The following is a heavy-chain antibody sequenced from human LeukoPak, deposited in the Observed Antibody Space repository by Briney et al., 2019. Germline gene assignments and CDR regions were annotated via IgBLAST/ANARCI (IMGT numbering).Heavy chain of an antibody. D-gene: IGHD1-14*01. CDR2: ISSSSSHI. CDR3: ARVTRNSGVFDV. V-gene: IGHV3-21*06. J-gene: IGHJ3*01. Sequence: SGGSLRLSCAASGFTFSTYSMIWVRQAPGKGLEWVSSISSSSSHIYYTDSVMGRFTVSRDNARSSLDLQMNSLRVEDTGVYYCARVTRNSGVFDVWGQGTIVTVSS. CDR1: GFTFSTYS.